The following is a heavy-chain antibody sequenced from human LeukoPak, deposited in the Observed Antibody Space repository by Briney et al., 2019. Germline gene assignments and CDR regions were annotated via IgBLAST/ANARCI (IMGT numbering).Heavy chain of an antibody. Sequence: ASVKVSCKASGYTFTGYYMHWVRQAPGQGLEWMGWINPNSGGTNYAQKFQGRVTMTTDTSTSTAYMELRSLRSDDTAVYYCARDLWDYYDSSGSMDVWGKGTTVTVSS. V-gene: IGHV1-2*02. CDR3: ARDLWDYYDSSGSMDV. CDR2: INPNSGGT. D-gene: IGHD3-22*01. CDR1: GYTFTGYY. J-gene: IGHJ6*03.